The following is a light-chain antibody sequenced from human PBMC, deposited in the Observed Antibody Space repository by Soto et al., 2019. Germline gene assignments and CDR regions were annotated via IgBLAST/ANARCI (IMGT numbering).Light chain of an antibody. CDR2: GTS. CDR3: QQHNSWPWT. V-gene: IGKV3-15*01. Sequence: EIVLTQSPATLSLSPGASATLSCRASQSVSSNLGWYQQKPGQAPRLLIYGTSTRITGIPARFSGSGSGTEFTLTISSLQSEDFAVYYCQQHNSWPWTFGQGTKVDIK. J-gene: IGKJ1*01. CDR1: QSVSSN.